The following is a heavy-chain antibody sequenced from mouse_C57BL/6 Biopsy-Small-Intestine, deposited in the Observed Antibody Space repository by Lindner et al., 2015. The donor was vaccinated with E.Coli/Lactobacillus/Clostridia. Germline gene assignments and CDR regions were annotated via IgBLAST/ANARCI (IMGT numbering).Heavy chain of an antibody. D-gene: IGHD3-2*01. CDR1: FTGYY. Sequence: FTGYYMHWVKQSPEKSLEWIGEINPSTGGTTYNQKFKAKATLTVDKSSSTAYMQLKSLTSEDSAVYYCAREGDSSGSFAYWGQGTLVTVSA. CDR3: AREGDSSGSFAY. CDR2: INPSTGGT. V-gene: IGHV1-42*01. J-gene: IGHJ3*01.